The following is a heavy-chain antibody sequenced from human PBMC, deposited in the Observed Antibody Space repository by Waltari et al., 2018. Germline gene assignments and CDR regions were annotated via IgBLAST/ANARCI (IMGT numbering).Heavy chain of an antibody. J-gene: IGHJ3*02. CDR3: ARVAGGDGIVGAKDSREAFDI. D-gene: IGHD1-26*01. CDR2: ISAYNGNT. V-gene: IGHV1-18*01. Sequence: QVQLVQSGAEVKKPGASVKVSCKASGYTFTSYGISWVRQAPGHGLEWMGWISAYNGNTNYAQKLQGRVTMTTDTSTSTAYMELRSLRSDDTAVYYCARVAGGDGIVGAKDSREAFDIWGQGTMVTVSS. CDR1: GYTFTSYG.